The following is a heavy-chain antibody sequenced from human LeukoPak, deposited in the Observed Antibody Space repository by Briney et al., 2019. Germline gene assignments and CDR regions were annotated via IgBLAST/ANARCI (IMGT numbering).Heavy chain of an antibody. D-gene: IGHD5-24*01. J-gene: IGHJ4*02. Sequence: SETLSLTCTVSGASISTYYWSWIRQPAGKGLEWIGRLYTTGSTNYNPSPKSRVTMSVDTSKNQFSLRLSSVTAADTAVYYCARDKGSERWLQFDYWGQGTLVTVSS. V-gene: IGHV4-4*07. CDR3: ARDKGSERWLQFDY. CDR2: LYTTGST. CDR1: GASISTYY.